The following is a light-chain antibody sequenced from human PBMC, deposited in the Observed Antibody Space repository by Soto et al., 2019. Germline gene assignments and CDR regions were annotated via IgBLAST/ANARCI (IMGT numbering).Light chain of an antibody. V-gene: IGKV2-28*01. CDR3: MQALQTPFT. CDR2: LGS. CDR1: QSLLHSNGYNY. J-gene: IGKJ3*01. Sequence: DIVMTQSPLSLPVTPGEPASISCMPSQSLLHSNGYNYLDWYLQKPGQSPQLLIYLGSNRASGVPDRFSGSGSGTDVTLKISRVEAEDVGVYYCMQALQTPFTFGPGTKVDIK.